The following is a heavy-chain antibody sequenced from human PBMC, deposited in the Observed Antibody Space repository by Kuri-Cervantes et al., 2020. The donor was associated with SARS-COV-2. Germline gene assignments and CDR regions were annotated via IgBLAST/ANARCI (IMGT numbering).Heavy chain of an antibody. V-gene: IGHV1-69*10. CDR3: VRGGQYCSSSSCWRAFHY. CDR1: RGTLSSYV. D-gene: IGHD2-2*01. Sequence: SVKVSCKASRGTLSSYVVSWVRQAPGQGLEWMGGIIRIFDIEKKAQKFQDRVTITTDKSTSTVYMDLSSLRAEDTAVYYCVRGGQYCSSSSCWRAFHYWDQGTLVTVSS. CDR2: IIRIFDIE. J-gene: IGHJ4*02.